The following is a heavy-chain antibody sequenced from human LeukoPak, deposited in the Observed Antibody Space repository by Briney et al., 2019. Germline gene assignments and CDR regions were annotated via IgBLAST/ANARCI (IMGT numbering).Heavy chain of an antibody. CDR2: INPNSGGT. Sequence: ASVKVSCKASGYTFTGYYMHWVRQAPGQGLARMGCINPNSGGTNYAQKFQGRVTMTRDTSISTAYMELSRLRSDDTAVYYCARELWFGETYYYYGMDVWGQGTTVTVSS. D-gene: IGHD3-10*01. J-gene: IGHJ6*02. V-gene: IGHV1-2*02. CDR1: GYTFTGYY. CDR3: ARELWFGETYYYYGMDV.